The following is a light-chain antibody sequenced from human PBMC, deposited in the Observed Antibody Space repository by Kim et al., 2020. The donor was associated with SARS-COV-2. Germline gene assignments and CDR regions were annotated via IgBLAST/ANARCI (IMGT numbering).Light chain of an antibody. CDR1: SGHSSDA. CDR2: LNSDGSH. Sequence: VKLTCTLSSGHSSDAIAWHHQQPEKGPRYLMKLNSDGSHSKGDGIPDRFSGSSSGAERYLTISSLQSEDEADYYCQTWSTGMNWVFGGGTQLTVL. J-gene: IGLJ3*02. V-gene: IGLV4-69*01. CDR3: QTWSTGMNWV.